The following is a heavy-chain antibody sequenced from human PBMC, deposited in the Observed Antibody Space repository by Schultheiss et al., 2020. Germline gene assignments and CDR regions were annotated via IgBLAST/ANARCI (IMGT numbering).Heavy chain of an antibody. CDR3: ARVGYCTNGVCLYNWFDP. Sequence: ASVKVSCKASGYTFTGYYMHWVRQAPGQGLEWMGWMNPNSGNTGYAQKFQGRVTMTRNTSISTAYMELSSLRSEDTAVYYCARVGYCTNGVCLYNWFDPWGQGTLVTVSS. V-gene: IGHV1-8*02. D-gene: IGHD2-8*01. J-gene: IGHJ5*02. CDR2: MNPNSGNT. CDR1: GYTFTGYY.